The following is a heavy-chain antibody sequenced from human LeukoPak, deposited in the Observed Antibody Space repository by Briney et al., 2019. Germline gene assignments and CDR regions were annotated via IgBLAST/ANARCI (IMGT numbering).Heavy chain of an antibody. CDR2: ISGSGGIT. CDR3: AKRAVVIRVNLVGFHKEANYFDS. Sequence: GEAPRLSSAVSGVSLSNNGMSWGRQAPGGGGGWGAGISGSGGITNDADSVKGRFTISRDNAKNTLYLHMNTQRAEETAVYFCAKRAVVIRVNLVGFHKEANYFDSWGQGALVTVSS. J-gene: IGHJ4*02. V-gene: IGHV3-23*01. CDR1: GVSLSNNG. D-gene: IGHD2-21*01.